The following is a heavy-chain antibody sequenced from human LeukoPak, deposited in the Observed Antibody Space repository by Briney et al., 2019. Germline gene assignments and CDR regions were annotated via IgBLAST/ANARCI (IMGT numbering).Heavy chain of an antibody. D-gene: IGHD3-16*01. V-gene: IGHV4-59*01. CDR3: ARVPGGSNFDY. CDR1: GGSISSYY. CDR2: IYHSGST. J-gene: IGHJ4*02. Sequence: PSETLSLTCTVSGGSISSYYWSWIRQPPGKGLEWIGYIYHSGSTNYNPSLKSRVTISVDTSKNQFSLKLSSVTAADTAVYYCARVPGGSNFDYWGQGTLVTVSS.